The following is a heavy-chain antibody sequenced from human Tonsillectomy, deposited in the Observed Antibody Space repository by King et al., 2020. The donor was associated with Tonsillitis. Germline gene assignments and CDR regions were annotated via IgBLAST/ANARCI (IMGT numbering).Heavy chain of an antibody. D-gene: IGHD2-2*01. CDR1: GFTFSSYG. CDR3: AKAPETGDCIRTNCYPDY. Sequence: VQLVESGGGVVQPGRSLRLSCVASGFTFSSYGMHWVRQAPGKGLEWVAVMSHNGSKEFYADSVKGRFSISRDNSKNTLYLQLSSLRAEDTAVYYCAKAPETGDCIRTNCYPDYWGQGILVTVSS. CDR2: MSHNGSKE. J-gene: IGHJ4*02. V-gene: IGHV3-30*18.